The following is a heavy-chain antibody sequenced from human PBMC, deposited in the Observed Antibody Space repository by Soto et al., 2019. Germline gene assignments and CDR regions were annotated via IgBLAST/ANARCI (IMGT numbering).Heavy chain of an antibody. D-gene: IGHD2-2*02. Sequence: EVQLVESGGGLVQPGGSLRLSCAASGFTFDDYAMHWVRQAPGKGLEWVSGISWNSGSIGYADSVKGRFTISRDNAKNSLYLQMNSLRAEDTALYYCAKTPPDCSSTSCYRRYFDLWGRGTLVTVSS. CDR1: GFTFDDYA. CDR2: ISWNSGSI. J-gene: IGHJ2*01. CDR3: AKTPPDCSSTSCYRRYFDL. V-gene: IGHV3-9*01.